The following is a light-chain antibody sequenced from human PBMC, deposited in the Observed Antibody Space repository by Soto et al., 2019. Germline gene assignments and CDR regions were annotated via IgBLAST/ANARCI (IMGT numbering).Light chain of an antibody. CDR2: APS. CDR3: QQLHGYPIT. CDR1: QGIDTS. Sequence: IRMTQSPSSLSASVGDRVTITCRPSQGIDTSLAWYQQKPGKAPKLLIYAPSNFQSGVPSRFSGSGSGTHFTLTISSLQSEDFATYYCQQLHGYPITFGQGTRLEI. V-gene: IGKV1-9*01. J-gene: IGKJ5*01.